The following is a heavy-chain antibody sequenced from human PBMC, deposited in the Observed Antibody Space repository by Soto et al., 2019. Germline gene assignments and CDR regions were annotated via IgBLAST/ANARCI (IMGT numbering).Heavy chain of an antibody. V-gene: IGHV1-2*04. J-gene: IGHJ6*02. Sequence: ASVKVSCKASGYTFTGYYMHWVRQAPGQGLEWMGWINPNSGGTNYAQKFQGWVTMTRDTSISTAYMELSRLRSDDTAVYYCARDYEVSSSWYGSYYYGMDVWGQGTTVTAP. D-gene: IGHD6-13*01. CDR2: INPNSGGT. CDR1: GYTFTGYY. CDR3: ARDYEVSSSWYGSYYYGMDV.